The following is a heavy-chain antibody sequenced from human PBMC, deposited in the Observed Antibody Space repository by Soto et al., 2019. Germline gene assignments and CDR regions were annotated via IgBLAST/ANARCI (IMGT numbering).Heavy chain of an antibody. D-gene: IGHD2-15*01. V-gene: IGHV4-39*05. J-gene: IGHJ6*02. CDR1: CYSLCIRDYY. Sequence: PPATPSPTCSSSCYSLCIRDYYLAWLRQAPGKGLEWIGSMFYSGLTYYNPSLKSRVTLSVDTSKNHFSVRLNSVTAADTAVYYCAPLTVSLSGPYGIHVWGQGTTVNVS. CDR3: APLTVSLSGPYGIHV. CDR2: MFYSGLT.